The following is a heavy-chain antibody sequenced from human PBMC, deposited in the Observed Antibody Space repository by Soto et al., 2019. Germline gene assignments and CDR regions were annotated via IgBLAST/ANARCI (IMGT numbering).Heavy chain of an antibody. J-gene: IGHJ6*02. CDR3: AREPKSIAAPWYGMDV. CDR2: INAGNGNT. D-gene: IGHD6-6*01. Sequence: ASVKVSCKASGYTFTSYAMHWVRQAPGQRLEWMGWINAGNGNTKYSQKFQGRVTITRDTSASTAYMELNSLRAEDTAVYYCAREPKSIAAPWYGMDVWGQGTTVTVSS. CDR1: GYTFTSYA. V-gene: IGHV1-3*01.